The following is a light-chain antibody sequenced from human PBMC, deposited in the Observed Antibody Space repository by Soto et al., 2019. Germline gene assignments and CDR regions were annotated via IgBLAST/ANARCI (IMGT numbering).Light chain of an antibody. V-gene: IGKV3-15*01. J-gene: IGKJ4*01. CDR3: QHYNNWPPQFT. CDR1: QSVRSY. CDR2: GAS. Sequence: EAVMTQSPATLSVSPGERATLPCRASQSVRSYVAWYQQKPGQAPRLLMYGASTRATGVPTRFSGSGSGTVFTLTISSLQSEDFAVYFCQHYNNWPPQFTFGGGTKVEIK.